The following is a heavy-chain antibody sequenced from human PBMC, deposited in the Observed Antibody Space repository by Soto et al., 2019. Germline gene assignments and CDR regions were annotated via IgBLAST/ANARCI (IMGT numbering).Heavy chain of an antibody. J-gene: IGHJ4*02. Sequence: VGSLRLSCAASGFTFSSYAMSWVRQAPGKGLEWVSAISGSGGSTYYADSVKGRFTISRDNSKNTLYLQMNSLRAEDTAVYYCAKPYSSGWSAPFDYWGQGTLVTVSS. CDR3: AKPYSSGWSAPFDY. D-gene: IGHD6-19*01. CDR1: GFTFSSYA. CDR2: ISGSGGST. V-gene: IGHV3-23*01.